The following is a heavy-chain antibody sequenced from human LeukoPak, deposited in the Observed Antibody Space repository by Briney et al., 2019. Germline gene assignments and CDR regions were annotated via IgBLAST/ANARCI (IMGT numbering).Heavy chain of an antibody. Sequence: GGSLRLSCAASGFTFSSYAMHWVRQAPGKGLEWVAVISYDGSNKYYADSVKGRFTISRDNSKSTLYLQMNSLRAEDTAVYYCARDRIAAAGTAYYYYGMDVWGQGTTVTVSS. D-gene: IGHD6-13*01. CDR2: ISYDGSNK. V-gene: IGHV3-30*04. CDR1: GFTFSSYA. J-gene: IGHJ6*02. CDR3: ARDRIAAAGTAYYYYGMDV.